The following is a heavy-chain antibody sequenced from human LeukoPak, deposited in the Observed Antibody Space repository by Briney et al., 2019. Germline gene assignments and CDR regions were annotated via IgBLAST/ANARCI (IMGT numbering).Heavy chain of an antibody. J-gene: IGHJ3*02. Sequence: PGGSLRLSCVASGFTFSTYGMSWVRQAPGKGLEWVSAISGSGGSTYYADSVKGRFTISRDNSKNTLYLQMNSLRAEDTAVYYCAKDGLAAFDIWGQGTMVTVSS. D-gene: IGHD6-19*01. V-gene: IGHV3-23*01. CDR2: ISGSGGST. CDR1: GFTFSTYG. CDR3: AKDGLAAFDI.